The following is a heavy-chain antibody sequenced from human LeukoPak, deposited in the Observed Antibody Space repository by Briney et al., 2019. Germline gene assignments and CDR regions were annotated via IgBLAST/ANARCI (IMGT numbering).Heavy chain of an antibody. J-gene: IGHJ6*02. CDR3: ALATTNYYYYGMDV. Sequence: ASVTVSCKVSGYTLTELSMHWVRQAPGKGLEWMGGFDPEDGETIYAQKFQGRVTMTEDTSTDTAYMELSSLRSEDTAVYYCALATTNYYYYGMDVWGQGTTVTVSS. CDR2: FDPEDGET. CDR1: GYTLTELS. V-gene: IGHV1-24*01. D-gene: IGHD5-24*01.